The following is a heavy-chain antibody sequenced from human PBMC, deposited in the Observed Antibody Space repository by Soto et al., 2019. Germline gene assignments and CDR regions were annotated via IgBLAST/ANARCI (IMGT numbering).Heavy chain of an antibody. Sequence: ASVKVSCKASGYTFTSYGISWVRQAPGQGLEWMGWISAYNGNTNYAQKLQGRVTMTTDTSTSTAYMELRSLRSDDTAVYYCARDLSITGTTTLDPWSQGTLVTVSS. D-gene: IGHD1-20*01. CDR3: ARDLSITGTTTLDP. CDR2: ISAYNGNT. V-gene: IGHV1-18*01. CDR1: GYTFTSYG. J-gene: IGHJ5*02.